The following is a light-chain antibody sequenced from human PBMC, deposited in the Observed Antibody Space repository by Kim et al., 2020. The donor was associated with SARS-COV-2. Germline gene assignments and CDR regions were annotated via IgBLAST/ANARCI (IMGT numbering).Light chain of an antibody. CDR1: SSDVGGYNY. CDR2: DVN. CDR3: SSYTSSHTVV. Sequence: QSALTQPASVSGSPGQSITISCTGTSSDVGGYNYVTWYQQHPGKVPKLMIFDVNNRPSGVSNHFSGSKSGNTASLTISGLQAEDEADYYCSSYTSSHTVVFGGGTQLTVL. J-gene: IGLJ2*01. V-gene: IGLV2-14*03.